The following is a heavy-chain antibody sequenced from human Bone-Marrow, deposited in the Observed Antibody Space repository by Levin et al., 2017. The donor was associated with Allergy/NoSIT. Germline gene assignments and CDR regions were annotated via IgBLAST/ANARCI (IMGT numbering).Heavy chain of an antibody. D-gene: IGHD1-1*01. CDR3: GKGVSTGTTSVDS. CDR2: ISSSGESA. CDR1: GFTFSRYA. Sequence: GGSLRLSCAASGFTFSRYAMSWVRQARGKGLEWVAAISSSGESAYYRDSVKGRFTISRDSSNNTVYLQMTSLRVEDTAVYYCGKGVSTGTTSVDSWGQGTRVTVSS. J-gene: IGHJ4*02. V-gene: IGHV3-23*01.